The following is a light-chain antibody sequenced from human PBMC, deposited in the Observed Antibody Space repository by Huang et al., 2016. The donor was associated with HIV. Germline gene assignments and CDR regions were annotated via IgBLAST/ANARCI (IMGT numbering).Light chain of an antibody. J-gene: IGKJ2*01. V-gene: IGKV2-28*01. Sequence: DIVMTQSPLSLPVAPGQPASISCKSSQNLLHTSGQNRLDWYLQKPVRSPQLLIYLGSNRASGVPDRFTGSGSGSDFTLEISRVEADDVGIYYCMQGLQTPPTFGQGTKLEI. CDR2: LGS. CDR3: MQGLQTPPT. CDR1: QNLLHTSGQNR.